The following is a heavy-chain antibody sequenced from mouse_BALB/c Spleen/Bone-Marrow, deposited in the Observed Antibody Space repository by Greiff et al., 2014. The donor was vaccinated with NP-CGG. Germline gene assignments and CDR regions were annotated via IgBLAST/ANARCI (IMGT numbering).Heavy chain of an antibody. CDR2: IDPANGNT. J-gene: IGHJ2*01. Sequence: VQLQQSGADLVKPGASVKLSCTASGFNIKDTYMHWVKQRPEQGLEWIGRIDPANGNTKYDPKFQGKATITADTSSNTAYLQLSSLTSEDTAVYYCASYYYGHYFDYWGQGTTLTVSS. CDR3: ASYYYGHYFDY. CDR1: GFNIKDTY. D-gene: IGHD1-1*01. V-gene: IGHV14-3*02.